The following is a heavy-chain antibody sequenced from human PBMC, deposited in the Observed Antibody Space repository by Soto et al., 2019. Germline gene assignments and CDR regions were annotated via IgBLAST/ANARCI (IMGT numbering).Heavy chain of an antibody. J-gene: IGHJ4*02. V-gene: IGHV3-30*02. CDR3: TIVRVADSALDH. CDR2: MSYDGSDT. Sequence: GGSLRLSCVGSGFIVSNKGMHWVRQTPGKGLEWVAFMSYDGSDTFYADSVKGRFTISRDNSKNTLFLHMSNLRAEDTAMYYCTIVRVADSALDHWGQGTLVTVSS. CDR1: GFIVSNKG. D-gene: IGHD3-10*02.